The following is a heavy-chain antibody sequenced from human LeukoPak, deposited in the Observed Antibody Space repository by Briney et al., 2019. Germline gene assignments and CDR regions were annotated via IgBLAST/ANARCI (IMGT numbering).Heavy chain of an antibody. J-gene: IGHJ4*02. CDR1: GFPFSNYW. D-gene: IGHD5-18*01. Sequence: QAGGSLRLSCAASGFPFSNYWMNWVRQAPGNALEWVAYIRKDGGETYYVDSVKGRFTISRDNAKNSLFLQMNSLRAEDTAVYYCAKHVDTPMVIITPLDYGGQGTLVTVSS. CDR2: IRKDGGET. CDR3: AKHVDTPMVIITPLDY. V-gene: IGHV3-7*03.